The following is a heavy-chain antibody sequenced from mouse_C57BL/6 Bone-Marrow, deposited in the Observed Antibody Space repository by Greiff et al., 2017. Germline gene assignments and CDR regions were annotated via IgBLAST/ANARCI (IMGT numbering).Heavy chain of an antibody. Sequence: VQLKESGPELVKPGASVKISCKASGYTFTDYYINWVKQRPGQGLEWIGWIFPGSGSTYYNEKFKGKATLTVDKSSSTVYMLLSSLTSEDSAVYFCARRGYGSSYDYWGQGTTLTVSS. D-gene: IGHD1-1*01. CDR3: ARRGYGSSYDY. V-gene: IGHV1-75*01. CDR1: GYTFTDYY. CDR2: IFPGSGST. J-gene: IGHJ2*01.